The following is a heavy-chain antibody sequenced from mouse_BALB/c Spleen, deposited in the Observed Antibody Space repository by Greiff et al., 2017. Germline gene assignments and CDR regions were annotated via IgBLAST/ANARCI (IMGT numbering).Heavy chain of an antibody. J-gene: IGHJ2*01. CDR3: ARDNGNYGY. V-gene: IGHV3-6*02. CDR1: GYSITSGYY. Sequence: EVQLVESGPGLVKPSQSLSLTCSVTGYSITSGYYWNWIRQFPGNKLEWVGYISYDGSNNYNPSLKNRISITRDTSKNQFFLKLNSVTTEDTATYYCARDNGNYGYWGQGTTLTVSA. CDR2: ISYDGSN. D-gene: IGHD2-1*01.